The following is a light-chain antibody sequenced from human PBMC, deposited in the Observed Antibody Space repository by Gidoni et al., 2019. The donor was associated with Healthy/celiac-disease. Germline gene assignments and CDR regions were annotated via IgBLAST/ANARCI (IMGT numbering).Light chain of an antibody. CDR1: QRVSSSY. V-gene: IGKV3-20*01. J-gene: IGKJ3*01. Sequence: DIVLTQSPRTLSLSPGERATLPCKASQRVSSSYLAWYQQKPGQAPRLLIYCASSRATGIPDRFSGSGSGTDFTLTISRLEPEDVAVYYCQQYGSSRFTFGPGTKVDIK. CDR3: QQYGSSRFT. CDR2: CAS.